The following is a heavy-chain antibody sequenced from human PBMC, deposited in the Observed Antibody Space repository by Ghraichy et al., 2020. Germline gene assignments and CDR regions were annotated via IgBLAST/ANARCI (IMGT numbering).Heavy chain of an antibody. CDR3: ARLLGPIYYYGMDV. J-gene: IGHJ6*02. Sequence: GSLRLSCTVSGGSISSYYWSWIRQPPGKGLEWIGYIYYSGSTNYNPSLKSRVTISVDTSKNQFSLKLSSVTAADTAVYYCARLLGPIYYYGMDVWGQGTTVTVSS. CDR2: IYYSGST. CDR1: GGSISSYY. V-gene: IGHV4-59*01.